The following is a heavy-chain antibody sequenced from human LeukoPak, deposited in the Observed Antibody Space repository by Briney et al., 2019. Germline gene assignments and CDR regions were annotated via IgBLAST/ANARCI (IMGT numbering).Heavy chain of an antibody. D-gene: IGHD5-12*01. Sequence: SETLSLTCTVSGHSISRYYWSWLRQPAGKGLEWIGRIYTSGSPNYNPSLKSRVTMSVDTSKNQFSLKLSSVTAADTAVYYCARGGYSGYDFSYYYYYGMDVWGQGTTVTVSS. CDR3: ARGGYSGYDFSYYYYYGMDV. V-gene: IGHV4-4*07. CDR2: IYTSGSP. J-gene: IGHJ6*02. CDR1: GHSISRYY.